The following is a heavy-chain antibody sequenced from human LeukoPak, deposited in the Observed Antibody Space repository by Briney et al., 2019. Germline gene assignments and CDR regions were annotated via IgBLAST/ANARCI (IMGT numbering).Heavy chain of an antibody. D-gene: IGHD3-9*01. CDR2: ISYDGSNK. CDR1: GFTFSSYG. V-gene: IGHV3-30*18. J-gene: IGHJ4*02. CDR3: AKQSVRYYDILTGYHGLYFDY. Sequence: PGRSLRLSCAASGFTFSSYGMHWVRQAPGKGLEWVAVISYDGSNKYYADSVKGRFTISRDNSKNTLYLQMNSLRAEDTAVYYCAKQSVRYYDILTGYHGLYFDYWGQGTLVTVSS.